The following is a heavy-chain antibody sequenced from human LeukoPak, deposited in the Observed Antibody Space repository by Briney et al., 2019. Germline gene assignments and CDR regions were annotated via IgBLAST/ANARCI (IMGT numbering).Heavy chain of an antibody. CDR1: GFTFSSYW. CDR2: ISYDGSNK. V-gene: IGHV3-30*18. Sequence: GGSLRLSCAASGFTFSSYWMSWVRQAPGKGLEWVAVISYDGSNKYYADSVKGRFTISRDNSKNTLYLQMNSLRAEDTAVYYCAKGHAFEIWGQGTMVTVSS. CDR3: AKGHAFEI. J-gene: IGHJ3*02.